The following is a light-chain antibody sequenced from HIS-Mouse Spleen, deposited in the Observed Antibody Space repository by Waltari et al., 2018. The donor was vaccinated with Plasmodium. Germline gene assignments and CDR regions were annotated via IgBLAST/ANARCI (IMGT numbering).Light chain of an antibody. V-gene: IGLV3-10*01. Sequence: SYELTQPPPVSVSPGQTARITCSGDALTKKYAYWYQQKSGQAPALVIYEDSKRPSGIPERFSGSSSGTMATLTISGAQVEDEADYYCYSTDSSGNHRVFGGGTKLTVL. CDR2: EDS. J-gene: IGLJ3*02. CDR1: ALTKKY. CDR3: YSTDSSGNHRV.